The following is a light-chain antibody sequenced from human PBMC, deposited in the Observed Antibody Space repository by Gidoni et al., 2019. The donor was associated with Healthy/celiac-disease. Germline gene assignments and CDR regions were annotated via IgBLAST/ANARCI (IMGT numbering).Light chain of an antibody. CDR3: AAWDDSLNGQV. J-gene: IGLJ3*02. CDR1: SSNIGSNP. Sequence: QSVLTQPPSASGTPGQRVTISCSGRSSNIGSNPVNWYQQLPGTAPKLLIYSNNQRPSGVPDRFSGSKSGTSASLAISGLQSEDEADYYCAAWDDSLNGQVFGGGTKLTVL. V-gene: IGLV1-44*01. CDR2: SNN.